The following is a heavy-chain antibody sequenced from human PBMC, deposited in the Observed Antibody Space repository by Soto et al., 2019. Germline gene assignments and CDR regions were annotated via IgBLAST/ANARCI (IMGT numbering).Heavy chain of an antibody. CDR1: GGSISSGGYY. Sequence: SETLSLTCTVSGGSISSGGYYWSWIRQHPGKGLEWIGYIYYSGSTYYNPSLKSRVTIPVDTSKNQFSLKLSSVTAADTAVYYCARDTARGYYYGRDVWGQGTTVTVSS. D-gene: IGHD5-18*01. V-gene: IGHV4-31*03. J-gene: IGHJ6*02. CDR2: IYYSGST. CDR3: ARDTARGYYYGRDV.